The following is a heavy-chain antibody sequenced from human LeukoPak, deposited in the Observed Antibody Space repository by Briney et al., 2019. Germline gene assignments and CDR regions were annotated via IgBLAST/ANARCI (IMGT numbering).Heavy chain of an antibody. CDR2: IIPLLSIA. D-gene: IGHD4-17*01. J-gene: IGHJ6*02. CDR1: GGTFSSYA. Sequence: SVKVSCKASGGTFSSYAISWVRQAPGQGLEWMGRIIPLLSIANYAQNFQGRVTITADKSTNTAYMELSSLRSEDTAVYYCARRTPYYGDYYYYGMDVWGQGTTVTVPS. CDR3: ARRTPYYGDYYYYGMDV. V-gene: IGHV1-69*04.